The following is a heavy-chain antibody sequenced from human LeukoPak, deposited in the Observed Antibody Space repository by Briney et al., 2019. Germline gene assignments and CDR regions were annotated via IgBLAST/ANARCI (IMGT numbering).Heavy chain of an antibody. V-gene: IGHV3-23*01. D-gene: IGHD6-13*01. CDR1: GFTFSSFA. CDR3: ANTYSSSWYPLFDS. CDR2: IVGSGDSS. Sequence: GGSLRLSCAASGFTFSSFAMSWVRQAPGKGLEWVSTIVGSGDSSYYADSVKGRFTISRDNSKNTLYLQMNSLRAEDTAVYYCANTYSSSWYPLFDSWGQGTLVTVSS. J-gene: IGHJ4*02.